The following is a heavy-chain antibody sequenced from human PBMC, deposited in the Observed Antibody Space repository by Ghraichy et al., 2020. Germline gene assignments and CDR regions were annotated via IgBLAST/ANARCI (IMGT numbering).Heavy chain of an antibody. CDR3: AKQLAGFCTGGSCFRGIDY. Sequence: GESLNISCAASGFTFSSYAMSWVRQAPGKGLEWVSGISCYGGTTYYADSVKGRFTISRDNSKNTLYLHMNSLRAEDTAVYYCAKQLAGFCTGGSCFRGIDYWGQGTLVTVSS. V-gene: IGHV3-23*01. CDR2: ISCYGGTT. CDR1: GFTFSSYA. J-gene: IGHJ4*02. D-gene: IGHD2-15*01.